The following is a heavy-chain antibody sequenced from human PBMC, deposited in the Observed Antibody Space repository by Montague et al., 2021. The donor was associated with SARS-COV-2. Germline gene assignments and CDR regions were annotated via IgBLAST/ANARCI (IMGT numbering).Heavy chain of an antibody. J-gene: IGHJ3*02. D-gene: IGHD1-7*01. V-gene: IGHV3-21*01. CDR2: MSSSSKYI. CDR3: ARNWNYGWAFDI. Sequence: SLRLSCAASGFSFSSYNMNWVRQAPGKGLEWVSSMSSSSKYIYYADSVKDRFTISRDNAKNSLYLQMNSLRAEDTAIYHCARNWNYGWAFDIWGQGTMVAVSS. CDR1: GFSFSSYN.